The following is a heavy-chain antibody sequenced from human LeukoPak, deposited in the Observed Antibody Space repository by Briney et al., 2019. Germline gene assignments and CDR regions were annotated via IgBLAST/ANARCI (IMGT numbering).Heavy chain of an antibody. V-gene: IGHV3-23*01. Sequence: GGSLRLSCEASGFTFSSYALSWVRQAPGKGLEWVAAIGGDSSTYYTGSVRGRFTISRDNSKNTVYLQMSSLRVEDTAVYYCAKKESYSSGWYGGHYFDSWGQGTLVTVSS. J-gene: IGHJ4*01. CDR3: AKKESYSSGWYGGHYFDS. CDR1: GFTFSSYA. D-gene: IGHD6-19*01. CDR2: IGGDSST.